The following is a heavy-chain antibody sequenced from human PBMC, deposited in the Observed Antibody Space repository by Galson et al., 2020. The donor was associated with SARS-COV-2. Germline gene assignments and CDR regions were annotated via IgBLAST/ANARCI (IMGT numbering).Heavy chain of an antibody. V-gene: IGHV3-74*01. D-gene: IGHD3-22*01. CDR3: ARERLYYDSSGYYEDEVYFDY. J-gene: IGHJ4*02. CDR2: INSDGSST. CDR1: GFTFSSYW. Sequence: GGSLRLSCAASGFTFSSYWMHWVRQAPGKGLVWVSRINSDGSSTSYADSVKGRFTISRDNAKNTLYLQMNSLRAEDTAVYYCARERLYYDSSGYYEDEVYFDYWGQGTLVTVSS.